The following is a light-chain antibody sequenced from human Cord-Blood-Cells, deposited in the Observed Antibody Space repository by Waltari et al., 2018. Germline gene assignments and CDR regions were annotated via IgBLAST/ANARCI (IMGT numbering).Light chain of an antibody. J-gene: IGLJ1*01. V-gene: IGLV1-44*01. CDR3: AAWDDSLNGYV. Sequence: QSVLTQPPSASGTPGPRVTIPCSGSSSHIGSNTVNWYQQLPGTAPKLLIYSKNQRPSGVPDRFSGSKSGTSASLAISGLQSEDEADYYCAAWDDSLNGYVFGTGTKVTVL. CDR2: SKN. CDR1: SSHIGSNT.